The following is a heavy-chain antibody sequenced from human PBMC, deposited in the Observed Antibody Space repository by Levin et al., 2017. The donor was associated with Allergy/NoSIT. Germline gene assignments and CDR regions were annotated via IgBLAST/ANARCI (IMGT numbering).Heavy chain of an antibody. V-gene: IGHV4-34*01. CDR2: INHSGST. Sequence: SETLSLTCAVYGGSFSGYYWSWIRQPPGKGLEWIGEINHSGSTNYNPSLKSRVTISVDTSKNQFSLKLSSVTAADTAVYYCARGGVSKYSSSWYINFQHWGQGTLVTVSS. J-gene: IGHJ1*01. CDR1: GGSFSGYY. D-gene: IGHD6-13*01. CDR3: ARGGVSKYSSSWYINFQH.